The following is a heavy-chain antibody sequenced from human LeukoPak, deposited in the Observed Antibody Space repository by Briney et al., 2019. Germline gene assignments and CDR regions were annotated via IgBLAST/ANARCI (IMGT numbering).Heavy chain of an antibody. J-gene: IGHJ4*02. CDR3: AKARWELNFDY. D-gene: IGHD1-26*01. CDR1: GFTFDDYA. Sequence: GESLQISCAASGFTFDDYAMHWVRQGPGKSLEWVSLINENGDIAYYGDSVRGRFTVSRDNAKNSLYLQMNSLTTEDTALYYCAKARWELNFDYWGQGTLVTVSS. CDR2: INENGDIA. V-gene: IGHV3-43*02.